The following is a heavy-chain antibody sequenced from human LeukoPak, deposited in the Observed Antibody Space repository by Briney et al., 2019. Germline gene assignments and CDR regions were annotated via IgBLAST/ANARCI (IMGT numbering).Heavy chain of an antibody. CDR3: ARGPWLAQPRGGWWFDP. D-gene: IGHD6-19*01. Sequence: SETLSLTCTVSGGSISSYYWSWIRQPAGKGLEWIGRIYTSGSTNYNPSLKSRVTMSVDTSKNQLSLKLSSVTAAATAVYYCARGPWLAQPRGGWWFDPWGQGTLVTVSS. V-gene: IGHV4-4*07. J-gene: IGHJ5*02. CDR2: IYTSGST. CDR1: GGSISSYY.